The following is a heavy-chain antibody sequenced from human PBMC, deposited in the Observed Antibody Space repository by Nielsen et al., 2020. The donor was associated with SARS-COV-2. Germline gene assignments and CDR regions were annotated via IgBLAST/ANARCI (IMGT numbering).Heavy chain of an antibody. CDR3: ARGGIALVRGTPERFDP. CDR1: GYTFTNYG. CDR2: MNTNTGDP. J-gene: IGHJ5*02. Sequence: ASVKVSCKASGYTFTNYGISWVRQAPGQGLEWMGWMNTNTGDPMYAQDFTGRFVFSLDSSVSTAYLHISGLKPEDTAVYYCARGGIALVRGTPERFDPWGQGNLVTVSS. D-gene: IGHD3-10*01. V-gene: IGHV7-4-1*02.